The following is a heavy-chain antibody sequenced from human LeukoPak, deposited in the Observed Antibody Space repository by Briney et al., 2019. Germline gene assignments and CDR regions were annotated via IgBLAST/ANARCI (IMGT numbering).Heavy chain of an antibody. V-gene: IGHV3-33*01. CDR3: ARDSGPHYYDSSGYLNY. J-gene: IGHJ4*02. CDR2: IWYDGSNK. Sequence: PGGFLRLSCAASGFTFSSYGMHWARQAPGKGLEWVAVIWYDGSNKYYADSVKGRFTISRDNSKNTLYLQMNSLRAEDTAVYYCARDSGPHYYDSSGYLNYWGQGTLVTVSS. CDR1: GFTFSSYG. D-gene: IGHD3-22*01.